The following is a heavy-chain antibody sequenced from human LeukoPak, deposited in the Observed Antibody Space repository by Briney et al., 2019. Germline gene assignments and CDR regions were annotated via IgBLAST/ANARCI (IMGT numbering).Heavy chain of an antibody. CDR1: GFTFSRFW. J-gene: IGHJ6*02. V-gene: IGHV3-7*05. D-gene: IGHD5-24*01. CDR3: ARVLLSRDGYNYYYYYAMDV. CDR2: IKQDGSEK. Sequence: GGSLRLSCAASGFTFSRFWMSWARQAPGKGLEWVANIKQDGSEKYYVDSVKGRFTISRDNAKNSLYLQMNSLRVEDTAVYYCARVLLSRDGYNYYYYYAMDVWGQGTTVTVSS.